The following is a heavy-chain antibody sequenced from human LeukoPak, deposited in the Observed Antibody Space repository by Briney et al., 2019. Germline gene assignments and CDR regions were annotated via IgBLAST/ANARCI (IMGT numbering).Heavy chain of an antibody. CDR3: ARGYCSSTGCYTGGAFDI. Sequence: ASVKVSCKASGYTFTSYGISWVRQAPGQGLEWMGWISAYNGNTNYAQKLQGRVTMTTDTSTSTAYMELRSLRSDDTAVYYCARGYCSSTGCYTGGAFDIWGQGTMVTVSS. D-gene: IGHD2-2*02. CDR1: GYTFTSYG. J-gene: IGHJ3*02. CDR2: ISAYNGNT. V-gene: IGHV1-18*01.